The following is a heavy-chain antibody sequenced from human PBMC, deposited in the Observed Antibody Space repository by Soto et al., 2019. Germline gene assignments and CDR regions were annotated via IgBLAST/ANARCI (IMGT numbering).Heavy chain of an antibody. CDR2: ISSSSSTI. CDR3: ARDGNMFRGVMWS. Sequence: EVQLVESGGGLVQPGGSLRLSCAASGFTFSSYSMNWVRQAPGKGLEWVSYISSSSSTIYYADSVKGRFTISRDNAKNSLYLQMNSRRAEDTAVYYCARDGNMFRGVMWSWGQGTLVTVSS. D-gene: IGHD3-10*01. V-gene: IGHV3-48*01. CDR1: GFTFSSYS. J-gene: IGHJ5*02.